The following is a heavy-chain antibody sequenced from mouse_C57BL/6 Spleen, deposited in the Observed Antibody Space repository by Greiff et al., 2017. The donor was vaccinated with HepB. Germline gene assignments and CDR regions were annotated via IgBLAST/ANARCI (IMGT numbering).Heavy chain of an antibody. V-gene: IGHV1-26*01. CDR2: INPNNGGT. Sequence: EVQLQQSGPELVKPGASVKISCKAPGYTFTDYYMNWVKQSHGKSLEWIGDINPNNGGTSYNQKFKGKATLTVDKSSSTAYMELRSLTSEDSAVYYCARSGYYGSSYFDYWGQGTTLTVSS. CDR3: ARSGYYGSSYFDY. CDR1: GYTFTDYY. D-gene: IGHD1-1*01. J-gene: IGHJ2*01.